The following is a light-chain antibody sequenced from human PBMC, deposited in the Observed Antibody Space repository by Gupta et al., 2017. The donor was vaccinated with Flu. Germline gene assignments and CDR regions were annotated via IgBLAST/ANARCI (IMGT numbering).Light chain of an antibody. J-gene: IGLJ2*01. Sequence: QSALTQPASVSGSPGQSITISCTGTSSDVGGYNYVSWYQQPPGKAPKLMIYEVSNRPSGVSNRFSGSKSGNTASLTISGLQAEDEADYYCSSYTSSSTLDIGGGTKLTVL. CDR2: EVS. CDR1: SSDVGGYNY. V-gene: IGLV2-14*01. CDR3: SSYTSSSTLD.